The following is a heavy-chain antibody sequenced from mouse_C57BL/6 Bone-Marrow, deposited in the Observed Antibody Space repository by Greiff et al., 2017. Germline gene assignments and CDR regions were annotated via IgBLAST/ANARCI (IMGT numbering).Heavy chain of an antibody. D-gene: IGHD2-1*01. CDR2: INPNNGGT. Sequence: EVQLQQSGPELVNPGASVKLSCKASGYTFTDYNMHWVQQTHGKSLEWIGYINPNNGGTSYNQKFKGKATLTVNKSSSTAYMELRSLTSEDSAVDYCARGYGNYGVDARDYWGQGTSVTVSS. V-gene: IGHV1-22*01. J-gene: IGHJ4*01. CDR1: GYTFTDYN. CDR3: ARGYGNYGVDARDY.